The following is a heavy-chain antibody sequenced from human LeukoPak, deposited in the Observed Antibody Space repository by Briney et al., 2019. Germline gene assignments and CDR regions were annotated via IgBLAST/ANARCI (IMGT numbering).Heavy chain of an antibody. Sequence: SVKVSCKASGGTFSSYAISWVRQAPGQGLEWMGRIIPIFGIANYAQKFQGRVTITADKSTSTAYMELSSLRSEDTAVYYCARGRRDGYNFWYYWGQGTLVTVSS. CDR2: IIPIFGIA. CDR3: ARGRRDGYNFWYY. J-gene: IGHJ4*02. CDR1: GGTFSSYA. D-gene: IGHD5-24*01. V-gene: IGHV1-69*04.